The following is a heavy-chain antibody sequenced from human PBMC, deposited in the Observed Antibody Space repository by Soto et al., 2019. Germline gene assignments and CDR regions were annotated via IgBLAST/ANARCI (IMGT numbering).Heavy chain of an antibody. Sequence: GGSLRLSCAASGFTFSSYAMHWVRQAPGKGLEWVAVISYDGSNKYYADSVKGRFTISRDNSKNTLYLQMNSLRAEDTAVYYCARDNFLSPLHRGYSGYDHYYGMDVWGQGTTVTVSS. D-gene: IGHD5-12*01. J-gene: IGHJ6*02. CDR2: ISYDGSNK. V-gene: IGHV3-30-3*01. CDR1: GFTFSSYA. CDR3: ARDNFLSPLHRGYSGYDHYYGMDV.